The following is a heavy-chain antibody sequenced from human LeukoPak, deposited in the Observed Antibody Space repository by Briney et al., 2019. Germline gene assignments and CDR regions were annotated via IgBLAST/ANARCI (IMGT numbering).Heavy chain of an antibody. J-gene: IGHJ4*02. D-gene: IGHD6-19*01. CDR2: IYNSGAKI. V-gene: IGHV3-23*01. CDR3: AKDVAPDSGWDLDY. Sequence: GGSMRLSCAVSGLTFSTYSMTWVRQGPGKGLEWVSSIYNSGAKIFYADSVKGRFTISRDNSKNMLYLQMNSLRVEDTAVYYCAKDVAPDSGWDLDYWGQGTLVTVSS. CDR1: GLTFSTYS.